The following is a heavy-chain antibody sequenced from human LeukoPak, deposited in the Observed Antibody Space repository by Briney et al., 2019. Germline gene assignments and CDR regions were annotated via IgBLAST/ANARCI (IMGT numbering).Heavy chain of an antibody. J-gene: IGHJ3*02. Sequence: SETLSLTCTVSGGPISGYYWSWLRQPAGKGLEWIGRIYPSGSTIYNPSLKSRVSMSIDTSKNQFSLKLNSVTAADTAVYYCARVSYGDYDLAFDIWGQGTMVTVSS. CDR1: GGPISGYY. V-gene: IGHV4-4*07. CDR3: ARVSYGDYDLAFDI. CDR2: IYPSGST. D-gene: IGHD4-17*01.